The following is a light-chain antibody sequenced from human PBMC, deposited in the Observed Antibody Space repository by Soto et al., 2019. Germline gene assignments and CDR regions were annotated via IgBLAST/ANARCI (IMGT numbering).Light chain of an antibody. CDR3: QQYGSSPQT. V-gene: IGKV3-20*01. CDR1: QSITSSY. J-gene: IGKJ1*01. Sequence: EIVLTQSPGTLSLSPGQRATLSCRASQSITSSYFAWYQQKPGQPPRLLIFGVSNRATGIPDRFSGSGSGTDFTLTISRLEPEDFAVYYCQQYGSSPQTFGQGNKVEIK. CDR2: GVS.